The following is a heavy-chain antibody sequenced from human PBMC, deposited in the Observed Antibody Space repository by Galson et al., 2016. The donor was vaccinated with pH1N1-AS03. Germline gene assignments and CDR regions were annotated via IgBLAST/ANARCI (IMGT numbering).Heavy chain of an antibody. J-gene: IGHJ3*01. Sequence: SLRLSCAASGFTFSNYAMTWVRQAPGKGLEWVSSISGSGGSTNSADSVRDRFSISRDNSKNTLFLQMNRLRADDTAVYYCAKKFYYDRSGHHLDVADVWGQGTAVTVSS. CDR1: GFTFSNYA. CDR3: AKKFYYDRSGHHLDVADV. D-gene: IGHD3-22*01. CDR2: ISGSGGST. V-gene: IGHV3-23*01.